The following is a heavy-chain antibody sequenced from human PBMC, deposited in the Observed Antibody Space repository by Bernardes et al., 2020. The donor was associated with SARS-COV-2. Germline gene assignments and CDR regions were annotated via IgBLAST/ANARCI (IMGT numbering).Heavy chain of an antibody. CDR3: ATDSISGIVIMAWVY. CDR1: GNSLTAAS. D-gene: IGHD3-3*01. V-gene: IGHV1-24*01. J-gene: IGHJ4*02. Sequence: ASVKVSCKVSGNSLTAASIYWVRQAPGKGLEWMGSFDPQYGDPIYAQKFQGRITMTEDTSTDTAYMELSGLRSEDTPVYYCATDSISGIVIMAWVYWGQGTLVTVSS. CDR2: FDPQYGDP.